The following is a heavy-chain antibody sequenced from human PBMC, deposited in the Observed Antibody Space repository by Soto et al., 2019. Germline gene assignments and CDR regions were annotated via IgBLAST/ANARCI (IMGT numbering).Heavy chain of an antibody. J-gene: IGHJ6*02. CDR2: ISYDGSNK. CDR3: AKDPDIVVVSEYYGMDV. CDR1: GFTFSNYG. D-gene: IGHD2-21*01. V-gene: IGHV3-30*18. Sequence: QVQLVESGGGVVQPGRSLRLSCAASGFTFSNYGMHWVRQAPGKGLEWVAVISYDGSNKYYADSVKGRFTISRDNSKNTLYLQMNSLRAEDTAVYYCAKDPDIVVVSEYYGMDVWGQGTTVTVSS.